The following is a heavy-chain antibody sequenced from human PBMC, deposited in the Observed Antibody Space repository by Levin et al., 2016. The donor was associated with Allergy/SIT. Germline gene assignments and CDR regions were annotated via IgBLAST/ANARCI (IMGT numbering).Heavy chain of an antibody. J-gene: IGHJ4*02. CDR3: ARDRGTFGSDY. D-gene: IGHD3-3*01. CDR2: IGGNGGNI. V-gene: IGHV3-23*01. Sequence: GESLKISCGASGFTFSNYAMYWVRQAPGKGLEWVSTIGGNGGNIYYADSVKGRFTISRDNSKNTLYLQMNSLRAEDTARYYCARDRGTFGSDYWGQGTLVTVSS. CDR1: GFTFSNYA.